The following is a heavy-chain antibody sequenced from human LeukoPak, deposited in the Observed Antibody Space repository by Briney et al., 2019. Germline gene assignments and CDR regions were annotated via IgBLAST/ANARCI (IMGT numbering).Heavy chain of an antibody. V-gene: IGHV3-23*01. J-gene: IGHJ5*02. Sequence: QSGGSLRLSCAASGFTFSRYAMNWVRQAPGKGLEWVSLISVGGGNTHYADSVKGRFTISRDNSKNTLYLQMSSLRAEDTALYYCANYSYYYDSSANYGWFDPWGQGTLVTVSS. D-gene: IGHD3-22*01. CDR3: ANYSYYYDSSANYGWFDP. CDR2: ISVGGGNT. CDR1: GFTFSRYA.